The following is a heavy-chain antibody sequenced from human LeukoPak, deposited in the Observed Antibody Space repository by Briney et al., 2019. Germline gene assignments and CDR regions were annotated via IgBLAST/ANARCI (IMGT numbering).Heavy chain of an antibody. Sequence: PGRSLRLSCAASGFTFDDYAMHWVRQAPGKGLEWVSGISWNSGSIGYADSVKGRFTISRDNAKNSLYLQMNSLRAEDTATYYCARGEFGDYYYFYMDVWGKGTTVTVSS. J-gene: IGHJ6*03. CDR3: ARGEFGDYYYFYMDV. D-gene: IGHD2/OR15-2a*01. V-gene: IGHV3-9*01. CDR2: ISWNSGSI. CDR1: GFTFDDYA.